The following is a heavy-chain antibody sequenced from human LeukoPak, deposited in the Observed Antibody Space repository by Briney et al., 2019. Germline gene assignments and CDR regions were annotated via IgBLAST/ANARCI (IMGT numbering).Heavy chain of an antibody. V-gene: IGHV3-64*01. J-gene: IGHJ3*02. D-gene: IGHD5-18*01. CDR2: ISSNGGST. Sequence: GGSPRLSCAASGFTFSSYAMHWVRQAPGKGLEYVSAISSNGGSTYYANSVKGRFTISRDNSKNTLYLQMGSLRAEDMAVYYCATGYSYGFSAFDIWGQGTMVTVSS. CDR3: ATGYSYGFSAFDI. CDR1: GFTFSSYA.